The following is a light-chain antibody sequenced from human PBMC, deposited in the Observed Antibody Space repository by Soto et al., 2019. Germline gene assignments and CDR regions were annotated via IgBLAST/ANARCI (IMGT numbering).Light chain of an antibody. CDR1: QTITRW. Sequence: DIQMTQSPSTLSASVGDRVTINCRASQTITRWLAWNQQKPGKAPKVLIYDASSLESGVPSKISGSGSGTEFTLTIISLQPEDSATYYCQQYNSYSTTFGQGTKVDIK. V-gene: IGKV1-5*01. J-gene: IGKJ1*01. CDR2: DAS. CDR3: QQYNSYSTT.